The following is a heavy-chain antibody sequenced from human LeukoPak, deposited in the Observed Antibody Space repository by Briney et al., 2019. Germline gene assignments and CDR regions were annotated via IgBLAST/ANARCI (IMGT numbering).Heavy chain of an antibody. J-gene: IGHJ4*02. V-gene: IGHV4-34*01. CDR2: INHSGST. D-gene: IGHD3-3*01. CDR1: GGSFSGYY. CDR3: ARGGPYYDFWSGYPVDY. Sequence: SETLSLTCAVYGGSFSGYYWSWNRQPPGKGLEWIGEINHSGSTNYNPSLKSRVTISVDTSKNQFSLKLSSVTAADTAVYYCARGGPYYDFWSGYPVDYWGQGTLVTVSS.